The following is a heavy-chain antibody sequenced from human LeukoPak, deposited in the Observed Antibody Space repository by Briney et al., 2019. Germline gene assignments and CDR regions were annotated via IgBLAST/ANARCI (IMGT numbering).Heavy chain of an antibody. V-gene: IGHV1-2*04. CDR2: INPNSGGT. J-gene: IGHJ5*02. CDR1: GYTFTGYY. CDR3: ARGSPKSGFNWFDP. Sequence: GASVKVSCKASGYTFTGYYMHWVRQAPGQGLEWMGWINPNSGGTNYAQKFQGWVTMTRDTSISTAYMELSRLRSDDTAVYYCARGSPKSGFNWFDPWGQGTLVTVSS. D-gene: IGHD7-27*01.